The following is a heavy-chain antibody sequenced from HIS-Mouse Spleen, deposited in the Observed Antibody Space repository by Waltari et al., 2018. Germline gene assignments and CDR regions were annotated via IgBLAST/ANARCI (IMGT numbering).Heavy chain of an antibody. Sequence: QLQLQESGPGLVKPSETLSLPCTVPGGSISSSSYYLGWNRPPPGQGLGWIGESYYWGWIRQPPGKGLEWIGSIYYSGSTYYNPSLKSRVTISVDTSKNQFSLKLSSVTAADTAVYYCARHSSCYDYWGQGTLVTVSS. CDR3: ARHSSCYDY. CDR2: IYYSGST. J-gene: IGHJ4*02. D-gene: IGHD6-25*01. V-gene: IGHV4-39*01. CDR1: GGSISSSSYYLGWNRPPPGQGLGWIGESYY.